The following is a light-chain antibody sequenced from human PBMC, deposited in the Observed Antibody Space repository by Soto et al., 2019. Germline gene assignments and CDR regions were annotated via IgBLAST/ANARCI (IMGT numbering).Light chain of an antibody. V-gene: IGLV2-8*01. CDR2: EVS. CDR1: SSDAGGYNY. CDR3: SSYAGSNNYV. Sequence: QSVLTQPPSASGSPGPSVTISCTGTSSDAGGYNYVSWYQQHPGKAPKLMIYEVSKRPSGVPDRFSGSKSGNTASLTVSGLQAEDEADYYCSSYAGSNNYVFGTGTKLTVL. J-gene: IGLJ1*01.